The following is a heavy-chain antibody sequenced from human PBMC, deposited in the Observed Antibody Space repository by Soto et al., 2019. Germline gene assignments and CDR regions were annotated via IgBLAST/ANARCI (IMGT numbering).Heavy chain of an antibody. Sequence: SETLSLTCTVSGGSISSYYWSWIRQPPGKGLEWIGYIYYSGSTNYNPSLKSRVTISVDTSKNQFSLKLSSVTAADTAVYYCARHLFPSDSSSWYTYHMSHPKYYYYYYMDVWGKGTTVTVSS. CDR1: GGSISSYY. CDR3: ARHLFPSDSSSWYTYHMSHPKYYYYYYMDV. D-gene: IGHD6-13*01. J-gene: IGHJ6*03. CDR2: IYYSGST. V-gene: IGHV4-59*08.